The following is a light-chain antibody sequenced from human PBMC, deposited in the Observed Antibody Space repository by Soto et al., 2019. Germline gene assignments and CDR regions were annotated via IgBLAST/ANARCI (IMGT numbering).Light chain of an antibody. CDR2: ETS. CDR3: QQRVDWPLT. V-gene: IGKV3-11*01. J-gene: IGKJ4*01. CDR1: QSVGIQ. Sequence: EILLTQSPATLSLSLGERATLSCRASQSVGIQLAWYQQKPGQAPRLLISETSNRATGIPARFSGSGSGTDFTITITRLEPEDFALYSCQQRVDWPLTFGGGTQVEI.